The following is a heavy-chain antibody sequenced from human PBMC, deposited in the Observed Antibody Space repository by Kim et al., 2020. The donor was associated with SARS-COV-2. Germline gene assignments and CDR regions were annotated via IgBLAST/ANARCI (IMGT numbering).Heavy chain of an antibody. D-gene: IGHD3-10*01. Sequence: SQKFQGRVTITRDTSASTAYMELSSLRSEDTAVYYCARSGHSYYYGMDVWGQGTTVTVSS. CDR3: ARSGHSYYYGMDV. J-gene: IGHJ6*02. V-gene: IGHV1-3*01.